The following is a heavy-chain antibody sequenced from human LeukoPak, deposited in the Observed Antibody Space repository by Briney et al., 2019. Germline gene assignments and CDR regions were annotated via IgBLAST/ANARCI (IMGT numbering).Heavy chain of an antibody. CDR3: VKGGGYYTTRPFDY. J-gene: IGHJ4*02. D-gene: IGHD5-24*01. V-gene: IGHV3-23*01. Sequence: GGCPRPSCSASGFTFSNYAMTWVRQAPGKGLEWVSGISGSGGSTYYADSVKGRFIISRDNSKNTLYAQVNSLRAEDTAVYYCVKGGGYYTTRPFDYWGQ. CDR2: ISGSGGST. CDR1: GFTFSNYA.